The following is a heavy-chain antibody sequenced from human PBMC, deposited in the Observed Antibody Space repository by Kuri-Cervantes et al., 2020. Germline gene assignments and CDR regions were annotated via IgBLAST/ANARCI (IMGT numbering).Heavy chain of an antibody. J-gene: IGHJ4*02. D-gene: IGHD4-23*01. Sequence: ASVKVSCKASGYTFTSHGISWVRQAPGQGLEWMGWINPNSGNTGYAQKFQGRVTMTRDTSISTAYMELSRLRSDDTAVYYCARGRKTTVAPPLDYWGQGTLVTVSS. CDR1: GYTFTSHG. CDR3: ARGRKTTVAPPLDY. V-gene: IGHV1-8*02. CDR2: INPNSGNT.